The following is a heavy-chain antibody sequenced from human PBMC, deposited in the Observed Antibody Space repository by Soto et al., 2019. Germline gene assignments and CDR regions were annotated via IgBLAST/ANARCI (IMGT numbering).Heavy chain of an antibody. V-gene: IGHV3-7*01. Sequence: EVQLVESGGGLVQPGGSPRLSCAASGFTFSSYWMTWVRQAPGKGLEWVANIKGDESEKYYVDSVRGRFTISRDNARNSLYLQMNSLRAEDTAVYYCATDGVIAAAGSFDYWGQGTLVTVSS. CDR3: ATDGVIAAAGSFDY. CDR2: IKGDESEK. D-gene: IGHD6-13*01. J-gene: IGHJ4*02. CDR1: GFTFSSYW.